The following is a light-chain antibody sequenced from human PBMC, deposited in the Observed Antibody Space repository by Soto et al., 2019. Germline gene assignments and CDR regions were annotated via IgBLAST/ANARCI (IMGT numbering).Light chain of an antibody. J-gene: IGLJ2*01. CDR1: SSDVGAYQF. CDR3: SSYTSSSSTLVV. V-gene: IGLV2-14*01. Sequence: QSVLTQPASVSGSLGQSITISCTGTSSDVGAYQFVSWYQQHPGKAPKLMIYEVNNRPSGVSDRFTGSKSDNTASLTISGLQAEDEADYYCSSYTSSSSTLVVFGGGTKVTVL. CDR2: EVN.